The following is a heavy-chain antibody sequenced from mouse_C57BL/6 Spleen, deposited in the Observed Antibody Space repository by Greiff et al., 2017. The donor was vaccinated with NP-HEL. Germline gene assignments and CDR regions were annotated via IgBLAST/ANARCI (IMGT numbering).Heavy chain of an antibody. D-gene: IGHD2-5*01. CDR1: GYAFSSYW. CDR2: IYPGDGDT. J-gene: IGHJ2*01. CDR3: ANSNYDYFDY. V-gene: IGHV1-80*01. Sequence: QVQLKQSGAELVKPGASVKISCKASGYAFSSYWMNWVKQRPGKGLEWIGQIYPGDGDTNYNGKFKGKATLTADKSASTAYMQLSSLTSEDSAVYFCANSNYDYFDYWGQGTTLTVSS.